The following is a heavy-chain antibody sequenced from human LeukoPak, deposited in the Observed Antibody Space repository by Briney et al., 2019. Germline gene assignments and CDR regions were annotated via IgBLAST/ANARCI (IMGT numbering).Heavy chain of an antibody. J-gene: IGHJ4*02. Sequence: GGSLRLSCAASGLTFSSYAMSWVRQAPGKGLEWVSVISGSGGSTYSADSVKGRFTISRDNSKNTLYLQMNSLRAEDTAVYFCAKSQDGGRLFHFDYWGQGTLVTVSS. CDR1: GLTFSSYA. CDR2: ISGSGGST. D-gene: IGHD1-26*01. V-gene: IGHV3-23*01. CDR3: AKSQDGGRLFHFDY.